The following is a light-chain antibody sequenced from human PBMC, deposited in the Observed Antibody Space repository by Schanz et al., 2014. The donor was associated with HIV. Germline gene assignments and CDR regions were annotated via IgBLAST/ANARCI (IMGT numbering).Light chain of an antibody. CDR3: QQYGSSLAVT. J-gene: IGKJ2*01. V-gene: IGKV3-20*01. CDR1: QSVRTN. CDR2: GAS. Sequence: EIVLTQSPGTLSVSPGDTATLSCRASQSVRTNLAWYQQKRGQAPRLLIYGASSRATGIPDRFSGSGSGTDFTLTISRLEPEDFAVYYCQQYGSSLAVTFGQGTKLEIK.